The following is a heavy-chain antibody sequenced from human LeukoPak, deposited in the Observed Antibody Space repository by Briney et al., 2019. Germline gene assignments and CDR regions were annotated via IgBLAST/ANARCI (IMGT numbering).Heavy chain of an antibody. J-gene: IGHJ4*02. Sequence: ASVKVSCKASGYTFTDYYMHWVRQAPGRGLEWMGWIDPNSGDTNYPQKFQGRVTMTRDTSISTAYMELSSLRSDDTAVYYCARGRYCSSTSCSDFDYWGQGTLVTVSS. CDR1: GYTFTDYY. CDR2: IDPNSGDT. D-gene: IGHD2-2*01. CDR3: ARGRYCSSTSCSDFDY. V-gene: IGHV1-2*02.